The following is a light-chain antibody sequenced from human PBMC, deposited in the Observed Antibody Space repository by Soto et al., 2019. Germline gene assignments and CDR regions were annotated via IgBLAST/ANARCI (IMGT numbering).Light chain of an antibody. Sequence: QSVLTQPASVSGSPGQSITISCTGTSSDIGRYNYVSWFQQHPGKVPKLVIFEVNYRPSGVSDRFSCSKSGNTASLTITGLXAEDEADYYCTSCITANTRCVFGSGTRSPS. V-gene: IGLV2-14*01. CDR1: SSDIGRYNY. CDR2: EVN. J-gene: IGLJ1*01. CDR3: TSCITANTRCV.